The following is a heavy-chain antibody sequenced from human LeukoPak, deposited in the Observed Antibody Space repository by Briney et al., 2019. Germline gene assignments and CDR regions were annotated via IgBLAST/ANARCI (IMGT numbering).Heavy chain of an antibody. J-gene: IGHJ6*03. D-gene: IGHD6-6*01. Sequence: PSETLSLTCAVYGGSFSGYYWSWIRQPPGKGLEWIGEINHSGSTNYNPSLKSRVTISVDTSKNQFSLKLSSVTAADTAVYYCARVSGRIAARPPKSRRSDYYYYMDVWGKGTTVTVSS. CDR1: GGSFSGYY. V-gene: IGHV4-34*01. CDR2: INHSGST. CDR3: ARVSGRIAARPPKSRRSDYYYYMDV.